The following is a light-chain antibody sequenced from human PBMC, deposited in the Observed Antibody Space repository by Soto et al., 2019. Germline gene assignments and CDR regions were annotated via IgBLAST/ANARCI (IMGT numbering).Light chain of an antibody. Sequence: QSALTQPASVSGSPGQSITISCSGTRSDIGSYNYVAWYQQFPGKTPKILIYGVSNRPSGVSSRFSGSKSGNTASLTISGLLADDEADYYCISYTGSSTSYVFGSGTKVTVL. CDR1: RSDIGSYNY. V-gene: IGLV2-14*01. J-gene: IGLJ1*01. CDR3: ISYTGSSTSYV. CDR2: GVS.